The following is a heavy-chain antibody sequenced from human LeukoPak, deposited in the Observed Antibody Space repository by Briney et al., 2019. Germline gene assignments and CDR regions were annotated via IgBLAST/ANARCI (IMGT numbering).Heavy chain of an antibody. J-gene: IGHJ2*01. V-gene: IGHV3-74*01. CDR1: GFTFSSHW. D-gene: IGHD4-11*01. Sequence: PGESLRLSCAASGFTFSSHWMHWVSQAPGKGLVWVSRIKPDGSKTTYADSVKGRFTISRDNAKETLYLQMNSLRAEDTAVYFCAREDYNASGWYFDLWGRGTLVTVSS. CDR2: IKPDGSKT. CDR3: AREDYNASGWYFDL.